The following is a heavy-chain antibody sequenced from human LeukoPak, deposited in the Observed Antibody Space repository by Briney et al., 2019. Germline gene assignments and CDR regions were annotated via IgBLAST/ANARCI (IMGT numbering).Heavy chain of an antibody. CDR2: ISAYNGNT. J-gene: IGHJ4*02. D-gene: IGHD6-13*01. CDR1: AYTFTTYG. Sequence: GASVKVSCKASAYTFTTYGISWVRQAPGQGLEWMGWISAYNGNTDYAQKLQGRVTMTTDTSTTTAYMELRSLRSDDTAVYYCARDAAAAGSDYWGQGTLVTVSS. CDR3: ARDAAAAGSDY. V-gene: IGHV1-18*01.